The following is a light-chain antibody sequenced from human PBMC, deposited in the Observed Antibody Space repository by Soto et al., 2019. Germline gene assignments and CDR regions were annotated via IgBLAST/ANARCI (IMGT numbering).Light chain of an antibody. CDR2: GAS. V-gene: IGKV3-20*01. J-gene: IGKJ4*01. CDR3: QQYGSSPRT. CDR1: QSVSSSY. Sequence: IVLTHSPGTLSLSPGERATLSCRASQSVSSSYLAWYQQKPGQAPRLLIYGASSRATGIPDRFSGSGSGTDFTLTISRLEPEDFAVYYCQQYGSSPRTCGGGTKVDIK.